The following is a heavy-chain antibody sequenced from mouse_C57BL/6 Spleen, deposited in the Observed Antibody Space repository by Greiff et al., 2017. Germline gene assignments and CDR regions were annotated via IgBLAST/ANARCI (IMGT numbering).Heavy chain of an antibody. J-gene: IGHJ2*01. CDR3: ARKLWLRYFDY. Sequence: QVQLKESGAELVKPGASVKISCKASGYAFSRYWMNWVKQRPGKGLEWIGQIYPGDGDTNYNGKFKGKATLTADKSSSTAYMQLSSLTSEDSAVYFCARKLWLRYFDYWGQGTTRTVSS. CDR2: IYPGDGDT. CDR1: GYAFSRYW. D-gene: IGHD2-2*01. V-gene: IGHV1-80*01.